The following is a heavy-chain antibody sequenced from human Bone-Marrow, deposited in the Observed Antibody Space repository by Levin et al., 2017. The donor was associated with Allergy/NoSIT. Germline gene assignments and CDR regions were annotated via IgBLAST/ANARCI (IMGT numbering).Heavy chain of an antibody. Sequence: GSLRLSCAASGFTFSTYSMNWVRQAPGKGLECISFISNSGSLIYYADSVKGRFTISRDNAKNSLYLQMNSLRDEDTAVYYCARDTGSAYESTAGPDYWGQGTLVTVSS. CDR3: ARDTGSAYESTAGPDY. CDR1: GFTFSTYS. V-gene: IGHV3-48*02. D-gene: IGHD5-12*01. J-gene: IGHJ4*02. CDR2: ISNSGSLI.